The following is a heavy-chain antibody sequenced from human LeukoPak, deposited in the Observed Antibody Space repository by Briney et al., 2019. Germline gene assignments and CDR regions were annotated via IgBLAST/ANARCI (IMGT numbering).Heavy chain of an antibody. CDR1: GYSFTSYW. J-gene: IGHJ6*02. CDR2: IYPGDSDT. D-gene: IGHD6-6*01. V-gene: IGHV5-51*01. CDR3: ARNRIAAPRGKDYYGMDV. Sequence: GESLKISCKGSGYSFTSYWIGWVRQMPGKGLEWMGIIYPGDSDTRYSPSFQGQVTISADKSISTAYLQWSSLKASDTAMYYRARNRIAAPRGKDYYGMDVWGQGTTVTVSS.